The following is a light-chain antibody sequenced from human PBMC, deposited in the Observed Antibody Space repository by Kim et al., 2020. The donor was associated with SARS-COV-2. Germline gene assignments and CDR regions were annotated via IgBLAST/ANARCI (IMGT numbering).Light chain of an antibody. CDR2: GTS. V-gene: IGKV3-20*01. Sequence: APAGGAAPPCGASQRIGSSNLAWYQQRPGQAPRLLIYGTSTRATGIPDRFSGSGSGTDFTLTISRLEPEDFAVYYCQQYDNSPRTFGPGTRVEIK. J-gene: IGKJ1*01. CDR1: QRIGSSN. CDR3: QQYDNSPRT.